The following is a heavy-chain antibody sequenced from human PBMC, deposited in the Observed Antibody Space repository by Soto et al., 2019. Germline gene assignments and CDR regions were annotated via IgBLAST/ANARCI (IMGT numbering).Heavy chain of an antibody. Sequence: EVQLVESGGGLVKPGGSLRLSCAASGFTFSSYSMNWVRQAPGKGLEWVSSISSSSSYIYYADSVKGRFTISRDNAKNSLYLQMNSLRAEDTAVYYCARASGYGSGTTRRVPSWFDPWGQGTLVTVSS. CDR3: ARASGYGSGTTRRVPSWFDP. CDR1: GFTFSSYS. J-gene: IGHJ5*02. CDR2: ISSSSSYI. D-gene: IGHD3-10*01. V-gene: IGHV3-21*01.